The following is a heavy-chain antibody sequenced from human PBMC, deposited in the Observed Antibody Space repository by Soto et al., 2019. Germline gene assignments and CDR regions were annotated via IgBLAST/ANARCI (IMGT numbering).Heavy chain of an antibody. D-gene: IGHD3-22*01. CDR1: GYSFAGYW. V-gene: IGHV5-10-1*01. CDR2: IDPSDSQT. J-gene: IGHJ4*02. Sequence: PXDSLRISCKGSGYSFAGYWITWVRQKPGKGLEWMGRIDPSDSQTYYSPSFRGHVTISVTKSITTVFLQWSSLRASDTAMYYCARQIYDSDTGPNFQYYFDSWGQGTPVTVSS. CDR3: ARQIYDSDTGPNFQYYFDS.